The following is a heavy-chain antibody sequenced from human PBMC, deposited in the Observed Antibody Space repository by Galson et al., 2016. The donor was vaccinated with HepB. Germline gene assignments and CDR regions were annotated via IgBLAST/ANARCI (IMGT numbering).Heavy chain of an antibody. Sequence: SLRLSCAASGFTFSSYAMTWVRQAPGKGLEWVSGIIGSGGTTYYADSVKGRFTISRDNSKNTLYVPMDSLRVEDSAVYYCAKALYSSPFVSAYDIWGQGTMVTVSS. CDR1: GFTFSSYA. CDR3: AKALYSSPFVSAYDI. J-gene: IGHJ3*02. V-gene: IGHV3-23*01. CDR2: IIGSGGTT. D-gene: IGHD6-19*01.